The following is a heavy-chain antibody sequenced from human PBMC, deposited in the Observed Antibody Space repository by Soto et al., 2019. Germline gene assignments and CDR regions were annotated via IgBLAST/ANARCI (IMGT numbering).Heavy chain of an antibody. D-gene: IGHD1-26*01. CDR1: GFTFSSYG. Sequence: GGSLRLSCAASGFTFSSYGMHWVRQAPGKGLEWVAVISYDGSNKYYADSVKGRFTISRDNSKNTLYLQMNSLRAEDTAVYYCAKDSGVGATHFDYWGQGTLVTVSS. CDR2: ISYDGSNK. J-gene: IGHJ4*02. CDR3: AKDSGVGATHFDY. V-gene: IGHV3-30*18.